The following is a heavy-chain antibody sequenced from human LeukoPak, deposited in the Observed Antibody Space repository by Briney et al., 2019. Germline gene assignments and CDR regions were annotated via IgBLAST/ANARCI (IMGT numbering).Heavy chain of an antibody. D-gene: IGHD2-2*01. CDR2: ISYDGSNK. Sequence: GGSLRLSCAASGLSFSDHYIDWVRQAPGKGLEWVAVISYDGSNKYYADSVKGRFAISRDNSKNTLYLQMNSLRAEDTAVYYCAKAYGYCTTTSCSHEEFDYWGQGTLVTVSS. V-gene: IGHV3-30*18. J-gene: IGHJ4*02. CDR3: AKAYGYCTTTSCSHEEFDY. CDR1: GLSFSDHY.